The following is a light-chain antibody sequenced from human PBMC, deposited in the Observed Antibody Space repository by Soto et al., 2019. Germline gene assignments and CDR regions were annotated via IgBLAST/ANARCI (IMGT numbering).Light chain of an antibody. CDR1: SSDVGAYNY. CDR2: DVS. Sequence: QSVLTQPASVSGSPGQSITISCTGTSSDVGAYNYVSWYQQHPGKAPKLMIYDVSHRPSGVSHRFSGSKSGNTASLTISGLQAEDEADYYCQSYDRGLSVLVVFGGGTKLTVL. CDR3: QSYDRGLSVLVV. J-gene: IGLJ2*01. V-gene: IGLV2-14*01.